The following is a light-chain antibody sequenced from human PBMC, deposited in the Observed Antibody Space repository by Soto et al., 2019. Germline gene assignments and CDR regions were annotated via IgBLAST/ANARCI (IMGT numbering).Light chain of an antibody. CDR3: NSYTSTNAWV. Sequence: QSALAQPAAVSWSPGQSITISCTGTNSDGGSYNYVSWYQQHPGKAPKLMIYKVSNRPSGVSNRFSGSKSGNTASLTISGLQAEDEADYYCNSYTSTNAWVFGTGTKVTVL. CDR1: NSDGGSYNY. J-gene: IGLJ1*01. V-gene: IGLV2-14*01. CDR2: KVS.